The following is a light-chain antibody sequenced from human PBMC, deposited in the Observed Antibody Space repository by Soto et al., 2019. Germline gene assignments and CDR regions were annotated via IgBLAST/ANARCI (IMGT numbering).Light chain of an antibody. J-gene: IGLJ2*01. V-gene: IGLV2-23*01. CDR1: SSDVGTYNL. CDR2: EGS. Sequence: QSVLTQPASVSGSPGQSITISCTGTSSDVGTYNLVSWHQHHPGKAPKLIIYEGSKRPSGVSNRFSGSKSGNTASLTISGLQAEDEADYYCCSFAVGSTLVFGGGTKLTDL. CDR3: CSFAVGSTLV.